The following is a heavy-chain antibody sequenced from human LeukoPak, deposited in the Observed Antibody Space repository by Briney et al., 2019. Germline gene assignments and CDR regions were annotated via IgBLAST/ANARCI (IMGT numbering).Heavy chain of an antibody. J-gene: IGHJ4*02. V-gene: IGHV1-69*13. CDR1: GGTFSSYA. D-gene: IGHD2-2*01. Sequence: ASVKVSCKASGGTFSSYAISWVRQAPGQGLEWMGGIIPIFGTANYAQKFQGRVTITADESTSTAYMELSSLRSEDTAVYYCARDLSISSTSCPSHWGQGTLVTVSS. CDR3: ARDLSISSTSCPSH. CDR2: IIPIFGTA.